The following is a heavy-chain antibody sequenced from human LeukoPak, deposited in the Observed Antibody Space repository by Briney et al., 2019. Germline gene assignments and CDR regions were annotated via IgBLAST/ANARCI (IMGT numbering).Heavy chain of an antibody. CDR3: ARDDYYGSGSLGC. CDR1: GGSISSSNW. D-gene: IGHD3-10*01. J-gene: IGHJ4*02. CDR2: IYHSGST. V-gene: IGHV4-4*02. Sequence: PSETLSLTCAVSGGSISSSNWWSWVRQPPGKGLEWIGEIYHSGSTNYNPSLKSRVTISVDKSKNQFSLKLSSVTAADTAVYYCARDDYYGSGSLGCWGQGTLVTVSS.